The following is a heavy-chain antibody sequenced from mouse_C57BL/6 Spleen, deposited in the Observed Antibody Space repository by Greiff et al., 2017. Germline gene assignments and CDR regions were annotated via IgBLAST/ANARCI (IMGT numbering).Heavy chain of an antibody. D-gene: IGHD1-1*01. V-gene: IGHV1-53*01. Sequence: VQLQQPGTELVKPGASVKMSCKASGYTFTSYWMHWVKPRPGQGLEWSGNINPSTGGTNYNEKFKSKATLTVEKSSSTAYMQLSSLTSEDSAVYSGARGSTVGYFDYWGQGTTLTVSS. CDR2: INPSTGGT. CDR3: ARGSTVGYFDY. CDR1: GYTFTSYW. J-gene: IGHJ2*01.